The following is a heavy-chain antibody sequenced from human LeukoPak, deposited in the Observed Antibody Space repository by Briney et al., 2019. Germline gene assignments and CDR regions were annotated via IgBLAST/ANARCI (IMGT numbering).Heavy chain of an antibody. CDR1: GFTFSSYS. CDR2: ISSSSSYI. V-gene: IGHV3-21*01. CDR3: AREEGYSSSGYMDV. Sequence: GGSLRLSCKASGFTFSSYSMNWVRQAPGKGLEWVSSISSSSSYIYYADSVKGRFTISRDNAKNSLYLQMNSLRAEDTAVYYCAREEGYSSSGYMDVWGKGTTVTVSS. J-gene: IGHJ6*03. D-gene: IGHD6-13*01.